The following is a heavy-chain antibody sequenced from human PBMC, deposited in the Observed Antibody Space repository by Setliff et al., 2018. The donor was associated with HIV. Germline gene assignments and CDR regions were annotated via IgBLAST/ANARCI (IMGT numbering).Heavy chain of an antibody. CDR3: ARGDRTAMPYGNS. D-gene: IGHD5-18*01. CDR2: ITYSGSA. Sequence: PSETLSLTCTVSGGSISSDDYYWNWIRQPPGKGLEWIGYITYSGSAYYNPSLKGRFTISRDNAKNSLYLQMNSLRAEDTAVYYCARGDRTAMPYGNSWGQGTLVTVSS. J-gene: IGHJ4*02. CDR1: GGSISSDDYY. V-gene: IGHV4-30-4*08.